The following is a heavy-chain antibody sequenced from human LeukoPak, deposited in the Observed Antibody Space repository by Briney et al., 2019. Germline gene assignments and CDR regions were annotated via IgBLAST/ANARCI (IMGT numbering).Heavy chain of an antibody. J-gene: IGHJ4*02. CDR3: ARERGSLIRGYSSGWYDY. D-gene: IGHD6-19*01. CDR2: IYTTGST. Sequence: SETLSLTCSASGRSISKYYWSWLRQPAGKGLEWIGRIYTTGSTTYNPSLKSRVTISVDTSKSQFSLRLSSVTAAETAVYYCARERGSLIRGYSSGWYDYWGQGSLVTVSS. V-gene: IGHV4-4*07. CDR1: GRSISKYY.